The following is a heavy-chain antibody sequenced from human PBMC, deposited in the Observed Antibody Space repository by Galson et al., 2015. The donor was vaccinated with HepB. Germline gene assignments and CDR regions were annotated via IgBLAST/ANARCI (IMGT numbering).Heavy chain of an antibody. J-gene: IGHJ6*02. CDR1: GYTFFTNY. V-gene: IGHV1-46*01. Sequence: SVKVSCKASGYTFFTNYIHWVRQAPGQGLEWMGIINPSGGPTSYAQKFQGRVTMTRDTSTSTVFMELSSLKSEDTAVYYCARGIVGATYYYYGMDVWGQGTTVTVSS. CDR3: ARGIVGATYYYYGMDV. D-gene: IGHD1-26*01. CDR2: INPSGGPT.